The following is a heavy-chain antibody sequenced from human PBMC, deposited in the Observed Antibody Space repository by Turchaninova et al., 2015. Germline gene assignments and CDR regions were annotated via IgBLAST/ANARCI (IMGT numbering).Heavy chain of an antibody. D-gene: IGHD2-2*01. CDR3: ARVLWDILATPAATPTYYFDY. CDR1: GFTFGSYW. V-gene: IGHV3-7*03. Sequence: WGSLRLSCEASGFTFGSYWMSWVRQAPGKGLEWVANIDQDGSEKDYVDSEKGRFSISRDNAKNTLYLQMNSLRAEDTAVYYCARVLWDILATPAATPTYYFDYWGQGILVTVSS. J-gene: IGHJ4*02. CDR2: IDQDGSEK.